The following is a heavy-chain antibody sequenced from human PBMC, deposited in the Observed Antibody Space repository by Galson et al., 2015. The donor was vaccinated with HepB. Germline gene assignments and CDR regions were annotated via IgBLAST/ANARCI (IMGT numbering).Heavy chain of an antibody. J-gene: IGHJ4*02. CDR1: GFTFSSYG. D-gene: IGHD1-1*01. V-gene: IGHV3-30*03. Sequence: SLRLSCAASGFTFSSYGMHWVRQAPGKGLEWVAVISYDGSNKYYADSVKGRFTISRDNSNNTLYLQMNSLKIEDTAIYYCTRESAGDSDYWGQGTLVTVSS. CDR2: ISYDGSNK. CDR3: TRESAGDSDY.